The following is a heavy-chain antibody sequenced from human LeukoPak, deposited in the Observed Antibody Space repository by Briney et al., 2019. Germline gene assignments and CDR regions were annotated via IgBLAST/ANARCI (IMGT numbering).Heavy chain of an antibody. J-gene: IGHJ4*02. Sequence: GGSLRLSCAASGFTFSGSAMHWVRQASGKGLEWVGRIRSKANSYATAYAASVKGRFTISRDDSKNTAYLQMNSLKTEDTAVYYCTRLRDTAMVDWGQGTLVTVSS. CDR1: GFTFSGSA. CDR3: TRLRDTAMVD. CDR2: IRSKANSYAT. D-gene: IGHD5-18*01. V-gene: IGHV3-73*01.